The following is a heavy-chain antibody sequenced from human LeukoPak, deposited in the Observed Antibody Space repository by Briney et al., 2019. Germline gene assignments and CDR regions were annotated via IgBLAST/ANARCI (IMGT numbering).Heavy chain of an antibody. CDR1: GFACSSYR. J-gene: IGHJ4*02. CDR3: AEVIRTLFLSY. D-gene: IGHD3-10*01. Sequence: GGSLRGARAASGFACSSYRLHWVRQAPGKGLVWVSRINSDGSSTSYADSVKGRFTISRDNAKNTLYLQMNSLRAEDTAVHYCAEVIRTLFLSYWNRGTLVTVSS. V-gene: IGHV3-74*01. CDR2: INSDGSST.